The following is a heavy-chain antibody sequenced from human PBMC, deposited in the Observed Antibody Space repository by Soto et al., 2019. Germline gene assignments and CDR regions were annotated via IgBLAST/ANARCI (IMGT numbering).Heavy chain of an antibody. D-gene: IGHD2-15*01. CDR3: AKRGPEGCSGKTCHRVAH. V-gene: IGHV3-30*18. CDR1: GFTFSNYG. Sequence: QVQLVESGGGLVQPGGSLRLSCAASGFTFSNYGMHWVRQAPGKGLEWVAAISYAGSNKYYADSVKGRFTISRDNSKSALYWEMNCLRSEDTAVYYCAKRGPEGCSGKTCHRVAHWAQGTLVTVSS. J-gene: IGHJ1*01. CDR2: ISYAGSNK.